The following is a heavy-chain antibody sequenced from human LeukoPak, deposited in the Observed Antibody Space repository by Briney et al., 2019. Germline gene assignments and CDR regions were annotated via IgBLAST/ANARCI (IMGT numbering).Heavy chain of an antibody. Sequence: GGNLCLPCAASGFTFSSYWMHWDRQAPGKGLVWVSRINTDGSSTNYAGSVKGRFTISRDNAKNTLYLQMNSLRAEDTAMYHCARDPGFDYFDNWGQGTLVTVSS. CDR1: GFTFSSYW. V-gene: IGHV3-74*01. CDR3: ARDPGFDYFDN. J-gene: IGHJ4*03. CDR2: INTDGSST.